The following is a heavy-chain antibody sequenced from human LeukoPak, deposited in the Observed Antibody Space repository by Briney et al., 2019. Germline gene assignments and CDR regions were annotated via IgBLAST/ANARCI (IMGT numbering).Heavy chain of an antibody. Sequence: GGSLRLSRADSGIAFSDSYTSWIRQAPGRGLEWVSYIGPSGSLTYYADSVKDRFTISRDNAKNSLFLQMNSLRAEDTAVYYCARGHFELAYWGQGILVTVSS. J-gene: IGHJ4*02. CDR3: ARGHFELAY. D-gene: IGHD3-3*02. CDR1: GIAFSDSY. V-gene: IGHV3-11*01. CDR2: IGPSGSLT.